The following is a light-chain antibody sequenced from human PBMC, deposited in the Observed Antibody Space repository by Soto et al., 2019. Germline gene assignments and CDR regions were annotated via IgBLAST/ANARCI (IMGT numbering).Light chain of an antibody. J-gene: IGKJ4*01. CDR3: QQGVT. Sequence: DIVLTQSPGTLSLSPGERATLSCRASQSLTTNYLAWYQQKPGQAPRLLIYDASSRATGIPDRFSGSGSGTDFTLTIARLEPEDFAVFYCQQGVTFGGGTKVEMK. CDR2: DAS. CDR1: QSLTTNY. V-gene: IGKV3-20*01.